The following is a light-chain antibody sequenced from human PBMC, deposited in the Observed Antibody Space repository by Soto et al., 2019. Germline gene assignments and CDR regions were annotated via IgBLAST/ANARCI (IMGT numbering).Light chain of an antibody. CDR3: HQLHIYPLI. CDR2: AAS. V-gene: IGKV1-9*01. J-gene: IGKJ4*01. Sequence: DIQLTPSPSFLSASVGYRITIPCRASQGISSYLAWYQQKPGKAPKLLIYAASSLQSGVPSRFSGSGSGTDFTLTISSLQPEDFAPYYCHQLHIYPLIFGGGTKVDIK. CDR1: QGISSY.